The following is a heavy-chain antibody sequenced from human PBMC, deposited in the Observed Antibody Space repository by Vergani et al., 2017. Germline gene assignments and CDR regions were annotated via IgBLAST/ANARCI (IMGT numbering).Heavy chain of an antibody. V-gene: IGHV3-30*02. CDR3: AKDSGGSDTYYYYYGMDG. D-gene: IGHD2-15*01. J-gene: IGHJ6*02. CDR2: IRYDGSNK. CDR1: GFTFSSYG. Sequence: QVQLVESGGGVVQPGGSLRLSCAASGFTFSSYGMHWVRQAPGKGLEWVAFIRYDGSNKYYADSVKGRFTISRDNSKNTLYLQMNSLRAEDTAVYYCAKDSGGSDTYYYYYGMDGWSQGTTVTVS.